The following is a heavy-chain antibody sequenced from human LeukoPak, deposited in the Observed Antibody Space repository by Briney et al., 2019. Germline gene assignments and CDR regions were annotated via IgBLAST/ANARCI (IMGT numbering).Heavy chain of an antibody. CDR3: ARKSLQDIVATIGNWFDP. D-gene: IGHD5-12*01. CDR1: GFTFSSYS. Sequence: GGSLRLSCAASGFTFSSYSMNWVRQAPGRGLEWVACITSSSSYIFYADSVKGRFTISRDNAKNSLYLQMNSLRDEDTAVYYCARKSLQDIVATIGNWFDPWGQGTLVTVSS. V-gene: IGHV3-21*01. CDR2: ITSSSSYI. J-gene: IGHJ5*02.